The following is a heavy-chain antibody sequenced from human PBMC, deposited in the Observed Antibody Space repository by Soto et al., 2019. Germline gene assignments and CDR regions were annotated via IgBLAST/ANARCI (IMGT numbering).Heavy chain of an antibody. J-gene: IGHJ5*02. CDR1: GFTFRDYA. D-gene: IGHD2-8*01. CDR2: ITNRGDHT. V-gene: IGHV3-23*01. Sequence: EVEVLESGGDLVQPGGSLRLSCTASGFTFRDYAMTWVRQAPGQGLEYVSSITNRGDHTYYADSVKGRITISRDNSKKTLYLQMNSLRVEDTAIYYCARHVVDRGVHSWGQGTLVTVSS. CDR3: ARHVVDRGVHS.